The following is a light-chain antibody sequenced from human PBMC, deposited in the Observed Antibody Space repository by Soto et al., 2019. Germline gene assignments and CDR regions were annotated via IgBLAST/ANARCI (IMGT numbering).Light chain of an antibody. Sequence: EIVLTQSPGTLSLSPGERATLSCRASQSVSRSHLAWFQQKPGQAPRLLIYGASNRATGIPERVSGSGSGTDFTLTINRLEHEYFAVYYCQQYASSPWTFGQGTKVEI. V-gene: IGKV3-20*01. J-gene: IGKJ1*01. CDR1: QSVSRSH. CDR3: QQYASSPWT. CDR2: GAS.